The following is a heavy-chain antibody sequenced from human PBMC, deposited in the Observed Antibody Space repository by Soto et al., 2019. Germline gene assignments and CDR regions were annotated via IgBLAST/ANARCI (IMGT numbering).Heavy chain of an antibody. D-gene: IGHD1-26*01. J-gene: IGHJ4*02. Sequence: EVQLVESGGGWVQPGGSLRLSCAASGLTFSNYYMSWVRQAQGNGLEWVANVNEDGSEKYYVDSVKGRFTVSRDNARNSLYLQMNSLRAEDTAVYYCAKWGGAGSAYWGQGTLVTVSS. CDR2: VNEDGSEK. CDR3: AKWGGAGSAY. V-gene: IGHV3-7*01. CDR1: GLTFSNYY.